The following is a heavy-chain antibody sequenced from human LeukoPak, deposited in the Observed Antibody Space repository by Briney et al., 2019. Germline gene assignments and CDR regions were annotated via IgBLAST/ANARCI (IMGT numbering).Heavy chain of an antibody. J-gene: IGHJ4*02. CDR2: ISYDGSNK. Sequence: GRSLRLSCAASGFTSSSYAMHWVRQAPRKGLEWVAVISYDGSNKYYADSVKGRFTISRDNSKNALYLQMNSLRAEDTAVYYCARDRKGIIRYYFDYWGQGTLVTVSS. V-gene: IGHV3-30-3*01. CDR1: GFTSSSYA. D-gene: IGHD3-10*01. CDR3: ARDRKGIIRYYFDY.